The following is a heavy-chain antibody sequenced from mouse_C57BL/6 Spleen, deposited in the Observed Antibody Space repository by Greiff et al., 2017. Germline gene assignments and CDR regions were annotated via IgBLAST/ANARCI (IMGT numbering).Heavy chain of an antibody. CDR1: GYTFTSYW. Sequence: VQLQQSGAELVRPGSSVKLSCKASGYTFTSYWMHWVKQRPIHGLEWIGNIDPSDSETHYNQKFKDKATLTADKSSSTAYMQLSSLTSEDSAVYYCARGIYYYGSSYYFDYWGQGTTLTVSS. D-gene: IGHD1-1*01. V-gene: IGHV1-52*01. J-gene: IGHJ2*01. CDR3: ARGIYYYGSSYYFDY. CDR2: IDPSDSET.